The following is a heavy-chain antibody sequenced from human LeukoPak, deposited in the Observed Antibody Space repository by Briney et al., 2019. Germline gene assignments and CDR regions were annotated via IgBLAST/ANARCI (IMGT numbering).Heavy chain of an antibody. Sequence: VGSLRISSAGSRFTFSSYWMHWGRQAPGKRLVWVSCINSEGSSAKYADSVKGRFTVTRDNAKNTLYLQMHSLRAEDTAVYYCARAFSSLGLDPWGQGTLVSVSS. V-gene: IGHV3-74*03. D-gene: IGHD2-2*01. CDR2: INSEGSSA. CDR3: ARAFSSLGLDP. CDR1: RFTFSSYW. J-gene: IGHJ5*02.